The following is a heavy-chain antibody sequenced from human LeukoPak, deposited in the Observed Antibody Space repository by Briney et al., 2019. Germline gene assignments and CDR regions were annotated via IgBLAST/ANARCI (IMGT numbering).Heavy chain of an antibody. CDR2: ISAYNGNT. CDR1: DYTFTSYG. Sequence: ASVKVSCKASDYTFTSYGISWVRQAPGQGLEWMGWISAYNGNTNYAQKLQGRVTMTTDTSTSTACMELRSLRSDDTAVYYCARKKYSGYDLWSYFDYWGQGTLVTVSS. V-gene: IGHV1-18*01. CDR3: ARKKYSGYDLWSYFDY. J-gene: IGHJ4*02. D-gene: IGHD5-12*01.